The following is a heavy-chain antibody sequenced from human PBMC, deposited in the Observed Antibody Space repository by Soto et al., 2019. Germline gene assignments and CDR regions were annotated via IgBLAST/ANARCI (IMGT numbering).Heavy chain of an antibody. CDR2: ISYDGSNK. V-gene: IGHV3-30*18. J-gene: IGHJ6*01. CDR3: AKELLVVSSLDYYGMDV. CDR1: GFTFSSYG. Sequence: QVQLVESGGGVVQPGRSLRHSCAASGFTFSSYGMHWVRQAPGKGLEWVAVISYDGSNKHYADSVKGRFTNSRDNSKNTLYLQMNSLRAEDTAVYYCAKELLVVSSLDYYGMDVW. D-gene: IGHD6-6*01.